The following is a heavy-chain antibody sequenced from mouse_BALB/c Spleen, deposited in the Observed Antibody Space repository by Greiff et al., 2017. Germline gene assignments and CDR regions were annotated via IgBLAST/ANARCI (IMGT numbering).Heavy chain of an antibody. CDR2: IDPANGNT. D-gene: IGHD1-2*01. J-gene: IGHJ4*01. CDR1: GFNIKDTY. Sequence: EVKLQESGAELVKPGASVKLSCTASGFNIKDTYMHWVKQRPEQGLEWIGRIDPANGNTKYDPKFQGKATITADTSSNTAYLQLSSLTSEDTAVYYCARRVSYYYAMDYWGQGTSVTVSS. V-gene: IGHV14-3*02. CDR3: ARRVSYYYAMDY.